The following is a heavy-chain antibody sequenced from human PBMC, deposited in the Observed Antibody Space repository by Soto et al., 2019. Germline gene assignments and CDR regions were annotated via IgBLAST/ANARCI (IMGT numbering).Heavy chain of an antibody. Sequence: QVQLVQSGPEMKKPGASVRVSCKVSGYTLSNNGLSWVRQAPGQRFEWLGWISTDNGRTNYAQKFRVRVSMTTDTSTGTAYMELTTLRSDDTAVYYCVREDGGLVRYYYNGGDVWGQGTTVTVTS. J-gene: IGHJ6*02. CDR1: GYTLSNNG. CDR3: VREDGGLVRYYYNGGDV. CDR2: ISTDNGRT. D-gene: IGHD6-6*01. V-gene: IGHV1-18*04.